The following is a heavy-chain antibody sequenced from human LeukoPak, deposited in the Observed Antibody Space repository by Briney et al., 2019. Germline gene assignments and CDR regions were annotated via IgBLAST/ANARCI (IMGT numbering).Heavy chain of an antibody. D-gene: IGHD6-13*01. Sequence: PGGSLRLSCGASGFTFSSYGMYWVRQAPGKGLEWVAVISYDGSNKYYADSVKGRFTTSRDNSKNTLYLQMNSLRAEDTAVYYCAREGAPLAAAGMPLTGPLYYWGQGTLVTVSS. CDR1: GFTFSSYG. CDR3: AREGAPLAAAGMPLTGPLYY. CDR2: ISYDGSNK. J-gene: IGHJ4*02. V-gene: IGHV3-30*19.